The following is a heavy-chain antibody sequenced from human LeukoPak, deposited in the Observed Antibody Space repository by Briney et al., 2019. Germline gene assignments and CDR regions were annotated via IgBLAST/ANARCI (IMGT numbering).Heavy chain of an antibody. D-gene: IGHD5-18*01. V-gene: IGHV1-2*02. J-gene: IGHJ1*01. CDR1: GYTFTGYY. CDR2: INPNSGGT. CDR3: ASSPASPRPRIQLWLFY. Sequence: ASVKVSCKASGYTFTGYYMHWVRQAPGQGLEWIGWINPNSGGTNYAQKFQGRVTMTRDTSISTAYMELSRLRSDDTAVYYCASSPASPRPRIQLWLFYWGQGTLVTVSS.